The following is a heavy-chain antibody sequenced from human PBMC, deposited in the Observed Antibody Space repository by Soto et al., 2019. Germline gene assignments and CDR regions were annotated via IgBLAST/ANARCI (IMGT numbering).Heavy chain of an antibody. J-gene: IGHJ6*03. CDR2: ISAYNGNT. V-gene: IGHV1-18*01. Sequence: QVQLVQSGAEVKKPGASVKVSCKASGYTFTSYGITWVRQAPGQGLEWMGWISAYNGNTNYAQKLQGRVTMTTETSTSTAYMELRSLRSDDTAVYYCARGGLGPDFWSGLDHYYYYYMDVWGKGTTVTVSS. CDR3: ARGGLGPDFWSGLDHYYYYYMDV. CDR1: GYTFTSYG. D-gene: IGHD3-3*01.